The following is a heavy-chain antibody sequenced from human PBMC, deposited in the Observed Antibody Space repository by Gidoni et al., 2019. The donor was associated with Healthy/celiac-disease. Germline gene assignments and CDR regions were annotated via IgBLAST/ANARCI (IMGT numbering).Heavy chain of an antibody. J-gene: IGHJ4*02. D-gene: IGHD5-18*01. CDR3: ASGYSYGLGSLDY. Sequence: QVQLVQSGAEVKKPGASVKVSCKDSGYTFTTYAMHWVRQAPGQRLEWMGWINAGNGNTKYSQKFQGRVTITRDTSASTAYMELSSLRSEDTAVYYCASGYSYGLGSLDYWGQGTLVTVSS. CDR2: INAGNGNT. V-gene: IGHV1-3*01. CDR1: GYTFTTYA.